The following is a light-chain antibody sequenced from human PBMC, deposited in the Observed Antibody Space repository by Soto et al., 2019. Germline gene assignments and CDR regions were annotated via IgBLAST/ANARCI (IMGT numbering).Light chain of an antibody. CDR2: VGTGGIVG. V-gene: IGLV9-49*01. Sequence: QPVLTQPPSASASLGASVTLTCTLSSGYSNYKVDWYQQRPGKGPRFVMRVGTGGIVGSKGDGIPDRFSVLGSGLNRYLTIKNIQGEDERDYHCGADHGSGSNFVVVFGGGTKLTVL. J-gene: IGLJ2*01. CDR3: GADHGSGSNFVVV. CDR1: SGYSNYK.